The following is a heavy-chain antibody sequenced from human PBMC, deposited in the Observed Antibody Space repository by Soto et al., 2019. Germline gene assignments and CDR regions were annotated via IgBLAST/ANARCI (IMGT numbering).Heavy chain of an antibody. CDR2: ISSGSTYT. Sequence: QVQLVESGGGLVKPGGSLRLSCAASGFTFSDYYMHWIRQAPGKGLQWVSYISSGSTYTNYADSVKGRFTISRDNAKNSLYLQMNSLRAEDTAVYYCAKAYYGDNSRDGFDIWGRGTMVTVSS. D-gene: IGHD4-17*01. CDR1: GFTFSDYY. J-gene: IGHJ3*02. V-gene: IGHV3-11*06. CDR3: AKAYYGDNSRDGFDI.